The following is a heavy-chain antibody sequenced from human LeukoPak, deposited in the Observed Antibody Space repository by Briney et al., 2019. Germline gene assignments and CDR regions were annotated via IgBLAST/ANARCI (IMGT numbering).Heavy chain of an antibody. V-gene: IGHV1-18*01. D-gene: IGHD6-25*01. J-gene: IGHJ4*02. CDR3: ARTTSFTASGYDY. CDR1: GYTFTSYG. Sequence: ASVKVSCKASGYTFTSYGISWVRQAPGQGLEWMGWISAYNGNTNYAQKLQGRVTISRDTSINTAYMELRSLRSEDTAVYFCARTTSFTASGYDYWGQGTLVTVSS. CDR2: ISAYNGNT.